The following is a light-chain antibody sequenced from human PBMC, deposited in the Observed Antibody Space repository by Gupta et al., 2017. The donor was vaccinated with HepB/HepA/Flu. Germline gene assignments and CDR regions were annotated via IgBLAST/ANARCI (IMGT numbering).Light chain of an antibody. J-gene: IGLJ2*01. V-gene: IGLV1-47*01. CDR2: RIN. CDR3: AAWDDSLSGVV. CDR1: SSNIGSNY. Sequence: SVLTQPPSASSPPGQRVTISSSGSSSNIGSNYVYWYQQLPGTAPKLLIYRINQRPSGVPDRFSGSKSGTSASLAISGLRAEDEADYYCAAWDDSLSGVVFGGGTKLTVL.